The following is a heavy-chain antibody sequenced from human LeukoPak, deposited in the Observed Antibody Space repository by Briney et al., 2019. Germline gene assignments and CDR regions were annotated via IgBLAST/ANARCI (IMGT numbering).Heavy chain of an antibody. CDR1: GYTFTNYW. Sequence: GESLKISCKGSGYTFTNYWIGWVRQMPGKGLEWMGIIYPGDSDTRYSPSFQGQVTISADKSISTAYLQWSSLKASDTAMYYCARGPVDEKYSSGWDYFDYWGQGTLVTVSS. CDR3: ARGPVDEKYSSGWDYFDY. J-gene: IGHJ4*02. D-gene: IGHD6-19*01. V-gene: IGHV5-51*01. CDR2: IYPGDSDT.